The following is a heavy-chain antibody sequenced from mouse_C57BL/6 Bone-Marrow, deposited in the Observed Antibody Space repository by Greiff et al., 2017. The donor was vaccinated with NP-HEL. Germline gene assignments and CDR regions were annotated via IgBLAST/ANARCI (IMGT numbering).Heavy chain of an antibody. CDR2: IDPSDSYT. CDR1: GYTFTSYW. J-gene: IGHJ4*01. CDR3: ARQDDGYYVPYAMDY. D-gene: IGHD2-3*01. Sequence: QVQLQQPGAELVKPGASVKLSCKASGYTFTSYWMQWVKQRPGQGLEWIGEIDPSDSYTNYNQKFKGKATLTVETSSSPAYMQLSSLTSEDSAVYYCARQDDGYYVPYAMDYWGQGTSVTVSS. V-gene: IGHV1-50*01.